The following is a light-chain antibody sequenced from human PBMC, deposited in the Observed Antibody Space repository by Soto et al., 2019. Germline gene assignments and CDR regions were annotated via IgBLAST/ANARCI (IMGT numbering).Light chain of an antibody. Sequence: EIVLTQSPGTLSLSPGETATLSCRASQSVSSNNLAWYHQKPGQTPRLLIYGASSRATGIPDRFSGSGSGTDFTITISRLEPEDFAVYYCQQYDNSITFGPGTLLEIE. CDR1: QSVSSNN. J-gene: IGKJ5*01. CDR3: QQYDNSIT. CDR2: GAS. V-gene: IGKV3-20*01.